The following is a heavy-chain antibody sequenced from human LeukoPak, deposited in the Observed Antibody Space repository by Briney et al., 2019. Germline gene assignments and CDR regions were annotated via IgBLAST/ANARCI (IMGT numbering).Heavy chain of an antibody. CDR3: VSSLHGFSYGPGY. J-gene: IGHJ4*02. D-gene: IGHD3-10*01. CDR2: ISGSGGST. V-gene: IGHV3-23*01. Sequence: TGGSLRLSCAASGFTFSSYAMSWVRQAPGKGLEWVSAISGSGGSTYYADSVKGRFTISRDNARRSLYLQMNSLRVEDTAMYYCVSSLHGFSYGPGYWGQGTLVIVSS. CDR1: GFTFSSYA.